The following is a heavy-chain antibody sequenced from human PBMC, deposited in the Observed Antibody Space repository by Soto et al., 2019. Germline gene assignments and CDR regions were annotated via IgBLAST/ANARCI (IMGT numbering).Heavy chain of an antibody. CDR3: ARRHTIFGVVSGAFDI. V-gene: IGHV4-34*01. CDR2: INHSGST. Sequence: QVQLQQWGAGLLKPSETLSLTCAVYGGSFSGYYWSWIRQPPGKGLEWIGEINHSGSTNYNPSLKSRVTISVDTSKNQFSLKLSSVTAADTAVYYCARRHTIFGVVSGAFDIWGQGTMVTVSS. D-gene: IGHD3-3*01. J-gene: IGHJ3*02. CDR1: GGSFSGYY.